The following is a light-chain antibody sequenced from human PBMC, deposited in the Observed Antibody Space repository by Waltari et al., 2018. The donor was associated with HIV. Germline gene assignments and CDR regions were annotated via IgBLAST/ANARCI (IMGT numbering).Light chain of an antibody. CDR3: QQRDNWPPAPT. CDR1: QSVSTF. Sequence: EIVLTQSPATLSLSPGERATLSCRASQSVSTFLAWYQQKPGQAPRLLIYDASIRATGIPARFSGSGSGTDFTLTTSSLEPEDFAVYYCQQRDNWPPAPTFGGGTKVEI. CDR2: DAS. V-gene: IGKV3-11*01. J-gene: IGKJ4*01.